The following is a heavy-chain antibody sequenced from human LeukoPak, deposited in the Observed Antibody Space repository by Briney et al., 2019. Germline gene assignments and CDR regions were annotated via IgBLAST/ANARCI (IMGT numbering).Heavy chain of an antibody. Sequence: SETLSLTCTVSGGSITSYYWSWIRQPPRKGLEWIGYIYYTGDTNCIPSLKSRVTISTDTSKNQFSLKLTSVTAADTARYYCARHRGAAGRDYFDLWGQGTLVTVSS. CDR3: ARHRGAAGRDYFDL. CDR1: GGSITSYY. D-gene: IGHD6-25*01. J-gene: IGHJ4*02. CDR2: IYYTGDT. V-gene: IGHV4-59*08.